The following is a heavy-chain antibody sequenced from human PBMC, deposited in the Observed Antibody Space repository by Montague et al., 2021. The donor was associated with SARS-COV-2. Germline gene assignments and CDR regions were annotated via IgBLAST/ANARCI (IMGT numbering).Heavy chain of an antibody. CDR2: IYGSGNT. CDR3: AREGRDYGSGSYYPFDY. V-gene: IGHV3-66*01. J-gene: IGHJ4*02. D-gene: IGHD3-10*01. CDR1: GFTVSSNF. Sequence: SLRLSCAVSGFTVSSNFMNWVRQAPGKGLEWVSVIYGSGNTYYAGSVKGRFTISRDNSKNTLYLQMNSLRVEDTAVYYCAREGRDYGSGSYYPFDYWSQGTLVTVSS.